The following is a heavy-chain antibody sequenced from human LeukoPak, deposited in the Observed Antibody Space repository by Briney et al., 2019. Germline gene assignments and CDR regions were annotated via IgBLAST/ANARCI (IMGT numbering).Heavy chain of an antibody. CDR1: GGSISSYY. Sequence: PSETLSLTCTVSGGSISSYYWSWIRQPPGKGLEWIGYIYYSGSTNYNPSLKSRVTISVDTSKNQFSLKLSSVTAADTAVYYCARALRYFDWPDKAGAFDIWGQGTMVAVSS. D-gene: IGHD3-9*01. CDR3: ARALRYFDWPDKAGAFDI. V-gene: IGHV4-59*01. J-gene: IGHJ3*02. CDR2: IYYSGST.